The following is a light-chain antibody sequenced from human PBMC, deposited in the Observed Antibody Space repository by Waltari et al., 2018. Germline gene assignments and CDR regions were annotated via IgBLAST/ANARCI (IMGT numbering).Light chain of an antibody. J-gene: IGLJ3*02. CDR2: EVN. V-gene: IGLV2-23*02. CDR3: CSYAGDSIWV. CDR1: SRDVGTYNL. Sequence: QSALTQPASVSGSPRQSITISCTGSSRDVGTYNLVSWYQQYPGKAPKLMIYEVNKPPSVISNLFSGSKSGNTAFLRISGLQAGDEADYYCCSYAGDSIWVFGGGTKLTVL.